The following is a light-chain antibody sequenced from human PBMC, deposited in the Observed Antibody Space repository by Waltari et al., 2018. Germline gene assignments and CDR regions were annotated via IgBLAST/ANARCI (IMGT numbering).Light chain of an antibody. CDR2: GAS. Sequence: EIVLTQSPGTLSLSPGERATLSCRASQSISSNYLSWYQHKPGQAPRLLIYGASRRATGIPDRVSGSGSGTDFTLTISRLEPEDFAVYFCQQYGGSPPMYTFGQGTKLEIK. V-gene: IGKV3-20*01. CDR3: QQYGGSPPMYT. CDR1: QSISSNY. J-gene: IGKJ2*01.